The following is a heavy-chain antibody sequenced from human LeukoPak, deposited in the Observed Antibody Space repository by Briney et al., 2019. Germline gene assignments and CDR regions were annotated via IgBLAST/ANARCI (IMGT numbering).Heavy chain of an antibody. V-gene: IGHV3-23*01. CDR2: ISGSGGST. J-gene: IGHJ4*02. Sequence: GGSLRLSCAASGFTFSSYAMSWVRQAPGKGLEWVSAISGSGGSTYYADSVKGRFTISRDNSKNTLYLQMNSLRAEDTAVYYCAKGPTYYDFWSGYYGGGYYFDDCGQGTLVTVSS. CDR3: AKGPTYYDFWSGYYGGGYYFDD. CDR1: GFTFSSYA. D-gene: IGHD3-3*01.